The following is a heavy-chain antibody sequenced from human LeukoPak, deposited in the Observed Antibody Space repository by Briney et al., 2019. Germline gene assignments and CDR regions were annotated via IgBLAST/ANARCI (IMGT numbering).Heavy chain of an antibody. CDR3: ARVSGGILIWPQPFGDGMDV. CDR2: ISGDGRST. V-gene: IGHV3-23*01. D-gene: IGHD2-8*01. J-gene: IGHJ6*02. CDR1: RFTFSSYV. Sequence: GGSLRLSCAASRFTFSSYVMGWVRQAPGKGLECVSAISGDGRSTYYADSVKGRFTISREESKNTLYLQMNSLRAEDTAIYYCARVSGGILIWPQPFGDGMDVWGQGTTVTVSS.